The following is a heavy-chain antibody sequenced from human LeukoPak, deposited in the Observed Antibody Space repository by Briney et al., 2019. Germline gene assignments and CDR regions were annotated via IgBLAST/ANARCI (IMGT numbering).Heavy chain of an antibody. CDR1: GFTFSTYA. CDR3: AKIAAAGNYFDY. D-gene: IGHD6-13*01. CDR2: ISGTGNSP. J-gene: IGHJ4*02. Sequence: PAGGSLRLSCAASGFTFSTYAMSWVRQAPGKGLEWVSAISGTGNSPYYGDSVKGRFTISRDNSKNTLYLQMNSLRAEDTAVYYCAKIAAAGNYFDYWGQGTLVTVSS. V-gene: IGHV3-23*01.